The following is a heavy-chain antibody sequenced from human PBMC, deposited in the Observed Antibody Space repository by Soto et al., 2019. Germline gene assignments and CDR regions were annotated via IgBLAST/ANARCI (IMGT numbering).Heavy chain of an antibody. CDR3: ARVLGGNGALPLVY. Sequence: QVQLQESGPGLVKPSQTLSLTCTVSGGSIRSDDYWWSWIRQHPGKGLEWIGYIYFSGSTYYNQSLKSRLTISVDTSETQFSLKLNPVTAADTAVYYCARVLGGNGALPLVYWGQGTLVTVSS. D-gene: IGHD3-3*02. V-gene: IGHV4-31*03. J-gene: IGHJ4*02. CDR2: IYFSGST. CDR1: GGSIRSDDYW.